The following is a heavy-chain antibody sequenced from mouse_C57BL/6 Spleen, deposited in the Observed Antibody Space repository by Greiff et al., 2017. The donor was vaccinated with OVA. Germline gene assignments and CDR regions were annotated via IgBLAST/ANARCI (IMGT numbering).Heavy chain of an antibody. V-gene: IGHV5-4*01. CDR2: ISDGGSYT. CDR3: ARELTGTKAY. D-gene: IGHD4-1*01. CDR1: GFTFSSYA. J-gene: IGHJ3*01. Sequence: VQLKESGGGLVKPGGSLKLSCAASGFTFSSYAMSWVRQTPEKRLEWVATISDGGSYTYYPDNVKGRFTISRDNAKNNLYLQMSHLKSEDTAMYYCARELTGTKAYWGQGTLVTVSA.